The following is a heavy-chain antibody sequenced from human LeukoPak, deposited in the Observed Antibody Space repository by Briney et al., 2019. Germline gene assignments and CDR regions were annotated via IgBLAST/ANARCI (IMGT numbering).Heavy chain of an antibody. V-gene: IGHV3-74*01. CDR3: ARAWGVGYCSGGSCYGGFDY. Sequence: GGSLRLFCAASGFTFSSYWMHWVRQAPGKGLVWVSRINSDGSSTSYADSVKGRFTISRDNAKNTLYLQMNSLRAEDTAVYYCARAWGVGYCSGGSCYGGFDYWGQGTLVTVSS. CDR1: GFTFSSYW. D-gene: IGHD2-15*01. J-gene: IGHJ4*02. CDR2: INSDGSST.